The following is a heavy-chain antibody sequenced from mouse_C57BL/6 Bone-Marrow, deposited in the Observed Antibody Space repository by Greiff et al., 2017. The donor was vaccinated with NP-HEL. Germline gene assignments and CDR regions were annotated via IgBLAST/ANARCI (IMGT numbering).Heavy chain of an antibody. Sequence: VQLQQSGPGLVQPSQSLSITCTVSGFSFTSYGVHWVRQSPGKGLEWLGVIWRGGSTDYNAAFISRLSISKDNAKSQVCFKMNSLQADDTAIYDGARKRPVRDAIDYWGQGTSVTVSS. CDR3: ARKRPVRDAIDY. D-gene: IGHD1-2*01. CDR1: GFSFTSYG. CDR2: IWRGGST. J-gene: IGHJ4*01. V-gene: IGHV2-2*01.